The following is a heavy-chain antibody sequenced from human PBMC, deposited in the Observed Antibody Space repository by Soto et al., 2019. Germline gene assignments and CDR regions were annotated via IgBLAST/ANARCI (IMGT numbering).Heavy chain of an antibody. CDR3: ASEWRRSGWYFFVY. Sequence: QVQLVQSGAEVKKPGSSVQVSCKASGGTFSSYAISWVRQAPGQGLEWMGGIIPIFGTANYAQKFQGRVTHPADESKSTDERELISLRSDDTAVYYGASEWRRSGWYFFVYWGGGTMVTVST. D-gene: IGHD6-19*01. J-gene: IGHJ4*02. V-gene: IGHV1-69*01. CDR2: IIPIFGTA. CDR1: GGTFSSYA.